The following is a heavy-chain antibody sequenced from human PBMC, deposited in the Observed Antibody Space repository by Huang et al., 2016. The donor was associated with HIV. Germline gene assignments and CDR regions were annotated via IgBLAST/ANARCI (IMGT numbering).Heavy chain of an antibody. CDR3: ARVRMPSDGYFPTYTFDL. Sequence: QVQLQQWGAGLLKPSETLSLTCGVVGGSLSGSYWRWIRQPPGKGLEWIGEPKPRGSTTYNPSLKTRVFMSPDTSKNQFSLRLTSVTAADTAVYFCARVRMPSDGYFPTYTFDLWGQGSLVTVSS. CDR1: GGSLSGSY. V-gene: IGHV4-34*01. CDR2: PKPRGST. J-gene: IGHJ4*02. D-gene: IGHD5-18*01.